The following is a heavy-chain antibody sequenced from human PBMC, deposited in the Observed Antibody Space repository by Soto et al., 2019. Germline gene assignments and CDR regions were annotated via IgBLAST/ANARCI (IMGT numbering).Heavy chain of an antibody. D-gene: IGHD3-16*01. Sequence: XESLKISCQGSGYSVTSNWIGWVRQMPGKGLEWMGIINPADSDIKYSPSFQGQVTISADKSIGTAYLQWSSLKASDTAMYYCARHQRDDASRKIDSWGQGTLATVSS. J-gene: IGHJ4*02. CDR1: GYSVTSNW. CDR3: ARHQRDDASRKIDS. CDR2: INPADSDI. V-gene: IGHV5-51*01.